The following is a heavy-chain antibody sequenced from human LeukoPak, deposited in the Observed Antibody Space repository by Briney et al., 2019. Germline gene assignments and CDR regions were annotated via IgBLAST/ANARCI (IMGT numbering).Heavy chain of an antibody. CDR1: GFTFSSYE. CDR3: ARGRGRAYYYDSSGYYWFQH. Sequence: GGSLRLSCAASGFTFSSYEMNWVRQAPGKGLEWVSYISSSGSTIYYADSVKGRLTISRDNAKNSLYLQMNSLRAEDTAVYYCARGRGRAYYYDSSGYYWFQHWGQGTLVTVSS. J-gene: IGHJ1*01. V-gene: IGHV3-48*03. CDR2: ISSSGSTI. D-gene: IGHD3-22*01.